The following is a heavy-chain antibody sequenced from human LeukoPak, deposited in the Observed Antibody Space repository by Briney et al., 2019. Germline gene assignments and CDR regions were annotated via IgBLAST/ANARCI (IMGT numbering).Heavy chain of an antibody. CDR3: ARGVSSSWHSKYYYYYGMDV. D-gene: IGHD6-13*01. CDR1: GGSFSGYY. Sequence: SETLSLTCAVYGGSFSGYYWSWIRQPPGKGLEWIGEINHSGSTNYNPSLKSRVTISVDTSKNQFSLKLSSVTAADTAVYYCARGVSSSWHSKYYYYYGMDVWGQGTTVTVSS. J-gene: IGHJ6*02. V-gene: IGHV4-34*01. CDR2: INHSGST.